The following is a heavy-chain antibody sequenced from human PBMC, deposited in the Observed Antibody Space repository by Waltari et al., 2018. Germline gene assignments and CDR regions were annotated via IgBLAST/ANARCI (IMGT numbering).Heavy chain of an antibody. CDR1: GFTFSSYS. CDR2: ISSSSSYI. Sequence: EVQLVESGGGLVKPGGSLRLSCAASGFTFSSYSMNWVRQAPGKGLEWVSSISSSSSYIYYADSVKGRFTISRDNAKNSLYLQMNSLRAEDTAVYYCARVGTESYYYYYYMDVWGKGTTVTVSS. J-gene: IGHJ6*03. CDR3: ARVGTESYYYYYYMDV. D-gene: IGHD1-1*01. V-gene: IGHV3-21*01.